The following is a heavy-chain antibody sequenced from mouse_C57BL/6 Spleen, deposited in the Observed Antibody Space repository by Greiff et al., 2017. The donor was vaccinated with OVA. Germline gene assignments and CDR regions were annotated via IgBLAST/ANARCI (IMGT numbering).Heavy chain of an antibody. V-gene: IGHV1-82*01. D-gene: IGHD1-1*01. J-gene: IGHJ1*03. CDR1: GYAFSSSW. CDR2: IYPGDGDT. Sequence: VQLQQSGPELVKPGASVKISCKASGYAFSSSWMNWVKQRPGKGLEWIGRIYPGDGDTNYNGKFKGKATLTADKSSSTAYMQLSSLTSEDSAVYFCGRQPYYGSSYWYFDVWGTGTTVTVSS. CDR3: GRQPYYGSSYWYFDV.